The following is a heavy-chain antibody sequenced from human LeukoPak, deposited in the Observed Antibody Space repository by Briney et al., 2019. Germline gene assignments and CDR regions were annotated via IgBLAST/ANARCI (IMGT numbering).Heavy chain of an antibody. J-gene: IGHJ4*02. D-gene: IGHD3-16*02. V-gene: IGHV7-4-1*02. Sequence: ASVTVSCKASGYRFTNYAMNWVQQAPGQGLEWMGWIHPSTGNPAYAQGFTGRFVFSLDTSVSTTYLHISSLKAEDTAVYFCARAFQSLGGLSLPDYWGQGTLVTVSS. CDR2: IHPSTGNP. CDR1: GYRFTNYA. CDR3: ARAFQSLGGLSLPDY.